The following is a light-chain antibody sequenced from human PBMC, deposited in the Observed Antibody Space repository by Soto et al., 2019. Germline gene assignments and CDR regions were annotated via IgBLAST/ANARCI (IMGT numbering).Light chain of an antibody. CDR1: QSISSY. CDR3: QQSYSNPRST. Sequence: DIQMTQSPSSLSASVGDRVTITCRASQSISSYLNWYQQKPGKAPKLLIYAASSLQSGVPSRLSGSGSAIDFTLTIRSLQPEDFATYYCQQSYSNPRSTFGQGTKVDI. CDR2: AAS. V-gene: IGKV1-39*01. J-gene: IGKJ1*01.